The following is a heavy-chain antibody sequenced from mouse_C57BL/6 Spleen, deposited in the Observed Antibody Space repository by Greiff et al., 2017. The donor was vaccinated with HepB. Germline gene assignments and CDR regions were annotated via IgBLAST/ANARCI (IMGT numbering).Heavy chain of an antibody. V-gene: IGHV5-4*01. CDR3: ARDRWLLRQDAMDY. J-gene: IGHJ4*01. CDR1: GFTFSSYA. Sequence: EVNVVESGGGLVKPGGSLKLSCAASGFTFSSYAMSWVRQTPEKRLEWVATISDGGSYTYYPDNVKGRFTISRDNAKNNLYLQMSHLKSEDTAMYYCARDRWLLRQDAMDYWGQGTSVTVSS. D-gene: IGHD2-3*01. CDR2: ISDGGSYT.